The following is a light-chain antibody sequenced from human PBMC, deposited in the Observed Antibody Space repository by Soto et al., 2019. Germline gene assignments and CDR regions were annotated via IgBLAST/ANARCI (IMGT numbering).Light chain of an antibody. CDR1: QSLLHRNGYNY. Sequence: DIVMTQSPLSLPVTPGEPASISCRSSQSLLHRNGYNYLDWYLQKPGQSPQLLIYLSSIRASGVPDRFSGSGSGTDFTLKISRVEAEDVGVYYCMQALQTPYTFGQGTKLEI. J-gene: IGKJ2*01. V-gene: IGKV2-28*01. CDR2: LSS. CDR3: MQALQTPYT.